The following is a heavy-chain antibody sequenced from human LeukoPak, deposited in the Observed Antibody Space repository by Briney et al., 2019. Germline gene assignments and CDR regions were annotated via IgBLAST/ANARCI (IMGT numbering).Heavy chain of an antibody. CDR1: GGTFSSYA. D-gene: IGHD4-17*01. V-gene: IGHV1-69*04. Sequence: SVKVSCKASGGTFSSYAISWVRQAPGQGLEWMGRIIPILGIANYAQKFQGRVTITADKSTSTAYMELSSLRSEDTAVYYCARARDDCGDYKYDYYYGMDVWGQGTTVTVSS. CDR3: ARARDDCGDYKYDYYYGMDV. J-gene: IGHJ6*02. CDR2: IIPILGIA.